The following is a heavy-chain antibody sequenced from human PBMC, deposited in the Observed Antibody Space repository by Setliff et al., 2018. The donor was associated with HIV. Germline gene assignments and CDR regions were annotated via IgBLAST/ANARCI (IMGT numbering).Heavy chain of an antibody. CDR1: GFTFNTYG. CDR3: TRDSYDDSYYYGMDV. Sequence: PGGSLRLSCAASGFTFNTYGMNWVRQAPGKGLEWVSLMSGINDNKYYGDSVKGRFTISRDNSKNTLSLQMDILRAEDTAIYYCTRDSYDDSYYYGMDVWGQGTTVTVSS. CDR2: MSGINDNK. J-gene: IGHJ6*02. D-gene: IGHD3-10*01. V-gene: IGHV3-23*01.